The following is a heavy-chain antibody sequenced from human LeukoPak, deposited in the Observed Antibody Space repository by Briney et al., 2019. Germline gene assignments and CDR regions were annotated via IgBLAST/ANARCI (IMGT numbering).Heavy chain of an antibody. CDR2: ISYDGSNK. CDR1: RFTFSTYG. Sequence: GGSLRLSCAASRFTFSTYGMHWVRQAPGKGLEWVAVISYDGSNKYYADSVKGRFTISRDNSKNTLYLQMNSLRAGDTAVYYCAKSGGILSGSPDYWGQGTLVTVSS. CDR3: AKSGGILSGSPDY. J-gene: IGHJ4*02. V-gene: IGHV3-30*18. D-gene: IGHD1-26*01.